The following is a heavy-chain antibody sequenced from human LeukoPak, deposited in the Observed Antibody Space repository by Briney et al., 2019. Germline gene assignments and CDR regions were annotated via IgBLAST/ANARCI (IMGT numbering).Heavy chain of an antibody. V-gene: IGHV3-48*03. J-gene: IGHJ4*02. CDR1: GFTFSSYE. CDR3: ARAPRYGSGSPY. Sequence: GGSLRLSCAASGFTFSSYEMNWVRQAPGKGLEWVSYISSSGSTIYYADSVKGRFTISRDNAKNSLYLQMNSLRAEDTAVYYCARAPRYGSGSPYWGQGTLVTVSS. CDR2: ISSSGSTI. D-gene: IGHD3-10*01.